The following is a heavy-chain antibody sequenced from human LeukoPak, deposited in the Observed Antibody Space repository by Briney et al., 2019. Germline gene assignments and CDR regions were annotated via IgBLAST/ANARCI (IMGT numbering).Heavy chain of an antibody. V-gene: IGHV3-64*01. J-gene: IGHJ4*02. CDR1: GFTFSSYS. Sequence: TGGSLRLSCAASGFTFSSYSMNWVRQAPGKGLEYVSAISSNGGNTYYANSVKGRFTISRDNSKNTLYLQMGSLRAEDMARYYCARAPREGFSGSYHDYWGQGTLVTVSS. CDR2: ISSNGGNT. CDR3: ARAPREGFSGSYHDY. D-gene: IGHD1-26*01.